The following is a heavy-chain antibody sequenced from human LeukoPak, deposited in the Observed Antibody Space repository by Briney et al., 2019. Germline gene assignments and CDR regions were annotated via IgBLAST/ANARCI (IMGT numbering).Heavy chain of an antibody. J-gene: IGHJ4*02. CDR2: IWYDGSNQ. Sequence: GGSLRLSCVVSGLIFRNYGMHWVRQAPGKGLEWVAVIWYDGSNQYYVDSVKGRFTVSKDNAKNTLYLQMNSLRAEDTAVYYCATGRNGGKYYDYWGQGTLVTVSS. V-gene: IGHV3-33*01. D-gene: IGHD1-26*01. CDR3: ATGRNGGKYYDY. CDR1: GLIFRNYG.